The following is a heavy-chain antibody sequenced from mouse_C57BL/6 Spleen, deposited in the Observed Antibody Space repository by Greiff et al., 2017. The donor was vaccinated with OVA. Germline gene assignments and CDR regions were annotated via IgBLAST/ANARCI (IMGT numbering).Heavy chain of an antibody. Sequence: EVMLVESGGGLVKPGGSLKLSCAASGFTFSSYAMSWVRQTPEKRLEWVATISDGGSYTYYPDNVKGRFTISRDNAKNNLYLQMSHLKSEDTAMYYCARGHYYGSSYAMDYWGQGTSVTVSS. CDR1: GFTFSSYA. V-gene: IGHV5-4*03. CDR2: ISDGGSYT. CDR3: ARGHYYGSSYAMDY. D-gene: IGHD1-1*01. J-gene: IGHJ4*01.